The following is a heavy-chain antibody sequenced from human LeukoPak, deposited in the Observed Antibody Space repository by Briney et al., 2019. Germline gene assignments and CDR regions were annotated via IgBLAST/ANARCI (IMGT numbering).Heavy chain of an antibody. CDR2: ISAYNGNT. V-gene: IGHV1-18*01. J-gene: IGHJ4*02. Sequence: RASVKVSCKASGYTFTSYGISWVRQAPGQGLEWMGWISAYNGNTNYAQKPQGRVTMTTDTSTSTAYMELRSLRSDDTAVYYCARAKTYYDFWSGPSIDYWGQGTLVTVSS. CDR1: GYTFTSYG. D-gene: IGHD3-3*01. CDR3: ARAKTYYDFWSGPSIDY.